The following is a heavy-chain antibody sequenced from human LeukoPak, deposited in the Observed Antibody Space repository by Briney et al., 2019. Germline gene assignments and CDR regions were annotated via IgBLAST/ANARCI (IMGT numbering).Heavy chain of an antibody. D-gene: IGHD3-10*01. J-gene: IGHJ4*02. CDR2: INTNTGNP. CDR3: ECQSGGTSVDY. Sequence: ASVKVSCKASGYTFSKYAMNWVRQAPGQGLEWMGWINTNTGNPTYAQGFTGRFVFSLDTSISTAYLQISSLKAEDTAVYYCECQSGGTSVDYWGQGTLVTVSS. CDR1: GYTFSKYA. V-gene: IGHV7-4-1*02.